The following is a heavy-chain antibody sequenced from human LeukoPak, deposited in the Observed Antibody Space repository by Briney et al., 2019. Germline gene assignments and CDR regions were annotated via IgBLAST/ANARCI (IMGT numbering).Heavy chain of an antibody. Sequence: SETLSLTCTVSGGSISSSSYYWGWIRQPPGKGLEWIGSIYYSGSTNYNPSLKSRVTISVDTSKNQFSLKLSSVTAADTAVYYCASRPATLRRRYFDYWGQGTLVTVSS. CDR3: ASRPATLRRRYFDY. V-gene: IGHV4-39*07. CDR1: GGSISSSSYY. CDR2: IYYSGST. J-gene: IGHJ4*02. D-gene: IGHD5-12*01.